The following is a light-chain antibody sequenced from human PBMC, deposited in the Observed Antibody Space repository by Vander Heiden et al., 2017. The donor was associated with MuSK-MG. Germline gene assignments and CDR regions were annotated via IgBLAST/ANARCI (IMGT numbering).Light chain of an antibody. CDR1: SSNIGNNY. CDR2: ENN. Sequence: QSVLTQPSSVSAAPGQKVTISCSGSSSNIGNNYVSWYQQLPGTAPKLLIYENNKRPSGIPDRFSVSKSGTSATLGITGLQTGDEADYYCGTWDSSLSAVVFGGGTKLTVL. V-gene: IGLV1-51*02. J-gene: IGLJ2*01. CDR3: GTWDSSLSAVV.